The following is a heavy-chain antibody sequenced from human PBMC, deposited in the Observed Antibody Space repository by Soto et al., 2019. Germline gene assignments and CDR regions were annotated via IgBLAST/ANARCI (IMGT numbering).Heavy chain of an antibody. J-gene: IGHJ6*02. CDR1: GFTFSVYA. V-gene: IGHV3-23*01. CDR3: ASLGVGDWANYYYYYGMDV. Sequence: GGSVRLSXAATGFTFSVYAMTWVRQAPGKGLEWVSAVTANGGSTYSADSVKGRFTISRDNSKNTLFLQMNSLRAEDTAVYYCASLGVGDWANYYYYYGMDVWGQGTTVTDSS. CDR2: VTANGGST. D-gene: IGHD2-21*02.